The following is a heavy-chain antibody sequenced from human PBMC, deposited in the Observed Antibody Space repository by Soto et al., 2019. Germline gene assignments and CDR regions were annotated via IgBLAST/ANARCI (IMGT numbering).Heavy chain of an antibody. CDR2: ISWNSGSI. J-gene: IGHJ5*02. CDR1: GFTFDDYA. V-gene: IGHV3-9*01. CDR3: AKDFKRFQSMLGTNWFDP. D-gene: IGHD3-10*02. Sequence: DVQLVESGGGLVQPGRSLRLSCAASGFTFDDYAMHWVRQAPGKGLEWVSGISWNSGSIGYADSVKGRFTISRDNANSTLYLQMNSLRAEDTALYYCAKDFKRFQSMLGTNWFDPWGQGTLVTVSS.